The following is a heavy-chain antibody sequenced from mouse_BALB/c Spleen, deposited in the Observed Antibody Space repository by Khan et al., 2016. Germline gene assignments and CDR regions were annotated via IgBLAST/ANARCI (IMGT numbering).Heavy chain of an antibody. Sequence: EVELVESGGGLVKPGGSLTFSCAASGFTFSSYAMSLVRQPPEKRLVWVASISSGGTTYYPDSVTGRFTISRDDARNFLYLQMNSPRSGDTAIDYCAREETALDYWGQGTSVTVSS. CDR2: ISSGGTT. J-gene: IGHJ4*01. CDR1: GFTFSSYA. V-gene: IGHV5-6-5*01. CDR3: AREETALDY.